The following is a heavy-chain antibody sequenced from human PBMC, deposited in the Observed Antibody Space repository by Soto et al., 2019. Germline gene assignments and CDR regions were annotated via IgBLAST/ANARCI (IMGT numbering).Heavy chain of an antibody. CDR3: ARGVVGATGFDY. CDR1: GGTFSSYA. V-gene: IGHV1-69*01. CDR2: VIPIFGTA. J-gene: IGHJ4*02. D-gene: IGHD1-26*01. Sequence: QVQLVQSGAEVKKPGSSVNVSCKASGGTFSSYAISWVRQAPGQGLEWMGGVIPIFGTANYEQKFQGRVTITADDSTSTAYMELSSLRSEDTAVYYCARGVVGATGFDYWGQGTLVTVSS.